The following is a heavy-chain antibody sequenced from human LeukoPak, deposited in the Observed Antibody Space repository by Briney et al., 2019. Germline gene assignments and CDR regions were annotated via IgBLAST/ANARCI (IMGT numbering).Heavy chain of an antibody. CDR1: GGSISSSSYY. CDR3: ARDSPGYSSSWYERGFDY. Sequence: PSETLSLTCTVSGGSISSSSYYWGWIRQPPGKGLEWIGSIYYSGSTYYNPSLKSRVTISVDTSKNQFSLKLSSVTAADTAVYYCARDSPGYSSSWYERGFDYWGQGTLVTVSS. V-gene: IGHV4-39*07. CDR2: IYYSGST. J-gene: IGHJ4*02. D-gene: IGHD6-13*01.